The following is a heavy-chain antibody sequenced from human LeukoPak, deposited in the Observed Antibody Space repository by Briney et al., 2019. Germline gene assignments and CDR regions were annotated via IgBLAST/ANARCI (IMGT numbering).Heavy chain of an antibody. Sequence: PGGSLRLSCAASGFTFSSYAMHWVRQAPGKGLEWVAVISYDGSNKYYADSVKGRFTISRDNSKNTLYLQMNSLRAEDTAVYYCARVPDYDILTGSPDYWGQGTLVTVSS. CDR1: GFTFSSYA. CDR2: ISYDGSNK. D-gene: IGHD3-9*01. CDR3: ARVPDYDILTGSPDY. J-gene: IGHJ4*02. V-gene: IGHV3-30*04.